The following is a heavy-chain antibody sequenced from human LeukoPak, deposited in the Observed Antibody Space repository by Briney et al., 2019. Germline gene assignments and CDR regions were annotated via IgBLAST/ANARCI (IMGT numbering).Heavy chain of an antibody. V-gene: IGHV4-59*01. CDR1: GGSISSYY. CDR3: ARVPGGYCSSTSFYFGYYFDY. D-gene: IGHD2-2*01. CDR2: IYYSGNT. Sequence: PSETLSLTCTVSGGSISSYYWSWIRQPPGKGLEWIGNIYYSGNTNNNPPLKSRVTISLDTSKNQFSLKLTSVTAADRAVYYCARVPGGYCSSTSFYFGYYFDYWGQGALVTVSS. J-gene: IGHJ4*02.